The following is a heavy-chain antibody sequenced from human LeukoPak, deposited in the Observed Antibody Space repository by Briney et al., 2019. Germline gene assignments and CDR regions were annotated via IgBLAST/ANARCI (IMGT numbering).Heavy chain of an antibody. J-gene: IGHJ3*02. D-gene: IGHD6-19*01. CDR1: GYSFTSYW. V-gene: IGHV5-51*01. CDR3: ARGYSSDFIGDFDI. CDR2: IYPGDADTRYPGDSDT. Sequence: GESLKTPCKGSGYSFTSYWIGWVRQLPGKGLEWMGIIYPGDADTRYPGDSDTRYSPSFQGQVTISADKFISTAYLHWSSLKASDPAMYYCARGYSSDFIGDFDIWGQGTLVTVSS.